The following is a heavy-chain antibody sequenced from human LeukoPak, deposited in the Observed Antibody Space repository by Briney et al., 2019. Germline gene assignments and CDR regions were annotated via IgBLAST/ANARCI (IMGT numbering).Heavy chain of an antibody. J-gene: IGHJ4*02. V-gene: IGHV1-2*02. D-gene: IGHD3-9*01. CDR1: GYTFTGYY. CDR2: INPNSGGT. Sequence: ASVKVSCKASGYTFTGYYMHWVRQAPGQGLEWMGWINPNSGGTNYAQKFQGRVTMTRDTSISTAYMELSRLRSDDTAVYYCARDLEVLRYFDWLLSLDYWGQGTLVTVSS. CDR3: ARDLEVLRYFDWLLSLDY.